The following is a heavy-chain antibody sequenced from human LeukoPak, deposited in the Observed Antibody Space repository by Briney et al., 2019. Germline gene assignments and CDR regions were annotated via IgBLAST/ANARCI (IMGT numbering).Heavy chain of an antibody. V-gene: IGHV3-43*01. Sequence: GGSLRLSCATSGFNFDDFTLYWVRQVPGKGLQWVSLINWDGTSTSYADSVKGRFTISRDNSQNSLYLQMNSLRNDDTALYYCVKDRKAVSGTLIFDSWGQGTLVTVSS. CDR2: INWDGTST. D-gene: IGHD6-19*01. J-gene: IGHJ4*02. CDR1: GFNFDDFT. CDR3: VKDRKAVSGTLIFDS.